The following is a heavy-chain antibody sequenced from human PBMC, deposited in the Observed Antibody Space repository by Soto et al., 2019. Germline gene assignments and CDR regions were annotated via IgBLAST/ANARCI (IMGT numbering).Heavy chain of an antibody. CDR1: VSSISSTDHY. J-gene: IGHJ6*02. Sequence: SESLRLTGTVCVSSISSTDHYWGWIRQPPGTGLELLGSVYYAGSTLHDPSLKRRATISVDTSMNQFSLRLSSVTASDTAVYYCARMVFHRLSGSCDDYTFYGSDGWGQRTMVNDPS. CDR2: VYYAGST. V-gene: IGHV4-39*01. D-gene: IGHD6-13*01. CDR3: ARMVFHRLSGSCDDYTFYGSDG.